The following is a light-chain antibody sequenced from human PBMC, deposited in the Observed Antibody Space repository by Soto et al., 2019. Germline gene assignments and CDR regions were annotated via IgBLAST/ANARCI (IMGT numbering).Light chain of an antibody. V-gene: IGLV2-8*01. CDR3: SSYAGSSPQVV. J-gene: IGLJ2*01. CDR2: EVS. CDR1: SSDVGGYNY. Sequence: QSALTQPPSASGSPGQSVTISCTGTSSDVGGYNYVSWYQQHPGKAPKLMIYEVSKRPLGVPDRFSGSKSGNTASLTVSGLQAEDEADYYCSSYAGSSPQVVFGGGTKLTVL.